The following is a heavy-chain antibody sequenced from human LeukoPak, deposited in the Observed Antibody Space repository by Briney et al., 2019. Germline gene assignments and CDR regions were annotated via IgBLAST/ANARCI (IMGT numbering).Heavy chain of an antibody. CDR1: GYTFTSYY. CDR2: INPSGGST. D-gene: IGHD1-14*01. J-gene: IGHJ6*03. CDR3: ARSSGRSPNRDYMDV. V-gene: IGHV1-46*01. Sequence: GASVKVSCKASGYTFTSYYMHWVRQAPGQGLEWTGIINPSGGSTSYAQKFQGRVTMTRDTSTSTVYMELSSLRSEDTAVYYCARSSGRSPNRDYMDVWGKGTTVTISS.